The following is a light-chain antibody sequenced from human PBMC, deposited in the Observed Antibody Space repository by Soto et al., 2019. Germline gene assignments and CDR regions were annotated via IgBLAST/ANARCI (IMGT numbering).Light chain of an antibody. V-gene: IGKV3-15*01. CDR3: QQYNNWPPYT. CDR1: QSVNNY. Sequence: ETVMTQSPATLSVSPGERATLSCRASQSVNNYLAWYQQKPDQAPRLLIYGASTRATGIPARSSGSGSGTEFTLTISSLQSEDFAVYYCQQYNNWPPYTFGQGTKVDIK. J-gene: IGKJ2*01. CDR2: GAS.